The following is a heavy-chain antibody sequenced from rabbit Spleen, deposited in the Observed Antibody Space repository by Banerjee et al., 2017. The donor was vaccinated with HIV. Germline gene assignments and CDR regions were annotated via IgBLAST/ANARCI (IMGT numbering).Heavy chain of an antibody. CDR2: IYTNSGGT. D-gene: IGHD8-1*01. CDR3: ASRGASNSDYMLSF. V-gene: IGHV1S45*01. J-gene: IGHJ4*01. CDR1: GIDFSSYYY. Sequence: QQQLEESGGGLVQPEGSLTLTCTASGIDFSSYYYMCWVRQAPGKGLEWIACIYTNSGGTDYASWAKGRFTISKSSSTTVTLQMTSLTAADTATYFCASRGASNSDYMLSFWGPGTLVTVS.